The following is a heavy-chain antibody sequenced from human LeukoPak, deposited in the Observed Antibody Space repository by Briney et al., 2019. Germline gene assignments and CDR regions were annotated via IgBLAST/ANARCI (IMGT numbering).Heavy chain of an antibody. CDR2: INPNSGGT. CDR3: ARDFEDSVVVPAALQFDP. D-gene: IGHD2-2*01. V-gene: IGHV1-2*02. Sequence: ASVKVSCKASGYTFTGHYMHWVRQAPGQGLEWMGWINPNSGGTNYAQKFQGRVTMTRDTSISTAYMELSRLRSDDTAVYYCARDFEDSVVVPAALQFDPWGQGTLVTVSS. CDR1: GYTFTGHY. J-gene: IGHJ5*02.